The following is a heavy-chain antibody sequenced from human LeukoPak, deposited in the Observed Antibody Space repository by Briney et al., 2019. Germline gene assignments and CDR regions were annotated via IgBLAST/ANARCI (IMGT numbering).Heavy chain of an antibody. CDR1: GGTFSSYA. D-gene: IGHD3-10*01. J-gene: IGHJ4*02. CDR2: IIPIFGTA. V-gene: IGHV1-69*05. Sequence: SVKVSCKXSGGTFSSYAISWVRQAPRQGLEWMGGIIPIFGTANYSQKFQGRVTITTDESTSTAYMELSSLRSEDTAVYYCARDRLNAYGSGSYYDYWGQGTLVTVSS. CDR3: ARDRLNAYGSGSYYDY.